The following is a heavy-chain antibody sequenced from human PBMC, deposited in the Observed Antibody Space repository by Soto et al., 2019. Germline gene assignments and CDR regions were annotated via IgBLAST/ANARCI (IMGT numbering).Heavy chain of an antibody. Sequence: QVQLQESGPGLVKPSGTLSLTCAVSGGSISSSNWWSWVRQPPGKGLEWIGEIYHSGSTNYNPSLKGRVTISVDKSKNQFPLKLSSVTAADTAVYYCARAAMGGSSWPFDYWGQGTLVTVSS. CDR2: IYHSGST. V-gene: IGHV4-4*02. CDR3: ARAAMGGSSWPFDY. D-gene: IGHD6-13*01. CDR1: GGSISSSNW. J-gene: IGHJ4*02.